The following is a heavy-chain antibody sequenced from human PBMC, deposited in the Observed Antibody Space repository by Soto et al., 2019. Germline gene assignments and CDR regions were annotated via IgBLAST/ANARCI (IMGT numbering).Heavy chain of an antibody. V-gene: IGHV3-23*01. CDR3: AKDDFTDRGDDYFDY. CDR2: IGASGDIT. D-gene: IGHD2-21*02. Sequence: GGSLRLSCAASGFSFTNFAMSWVRQAPGKGLEWVAGIGASGDITWYADSVKGRLSISRDNSKNTLYLQLNSPRFEDTAVYYCAKDDFTDRGDDYFDYWGPGTLVTVSS. J-gene: IGHJ4*02. CDR1: GFSFTNFA.